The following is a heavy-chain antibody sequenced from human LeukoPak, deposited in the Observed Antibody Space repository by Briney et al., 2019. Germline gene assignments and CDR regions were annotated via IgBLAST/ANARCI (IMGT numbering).Heavy chain of an antibody. D-gene: IGHD1-26*01. Sequence: PSETLSLTCTVSGGSISSYYWSWIRQPPGKGLEWIGYIYYSGSTNYNPSLKSRVTISVDTSKNQFSLKLSSVTAADTAVYYCARLPGGRWELLGYFDYWGQGTLVTVSS. CDR1: GGSISSYY. V-gene: IGHV4-59*08. J-gene: IGHJ4*02. CDR3: ARLPGGRWELLGYFDY. CDR2: IYYSGST.